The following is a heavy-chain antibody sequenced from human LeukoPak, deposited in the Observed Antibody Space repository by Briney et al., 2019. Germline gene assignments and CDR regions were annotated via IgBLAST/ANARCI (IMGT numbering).Heavy chain of an antibody. Sequence: SETPSLTCTVSGGSISSGGYYWSWIRQHPGKGLEWIGYIYYSGSTYYNPSLKSRVTISVDTPKNQFSLKLSSVTAADTAVYYCARGLLFSWFDPWGQGTLVTVSS. D-gene: IGHD2-21*02. CDR1: GGSISSGGYY. CDR2: IYYSGST. CDR3: ARGLLFSWFDP. V-gene: IGHV4-31*03. J-gene: IGHJ5*02.